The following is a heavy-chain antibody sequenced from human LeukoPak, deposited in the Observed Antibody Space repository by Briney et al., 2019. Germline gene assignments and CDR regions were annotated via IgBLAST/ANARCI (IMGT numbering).Heavy chain of an antibody. CDR2: INHSGST. Sequence: SETLSLTCAVYGGSFSGYYWSWIRQPPGKGLEWNGEINHSGSTNYNPSLKSRVTISVDTSKNQFSLKLSSVTAADTAMYYCARARRIWWPSYYYYYYMDVWGKGTTVTVSS. CDR3: ARARRIWWPSYYYYYYMDV. D-gene: IGHD5-12*01. CDR1: GGSFSGYY. V-gene: IGHV4-34*01. J-gene: IGHJ6*03.